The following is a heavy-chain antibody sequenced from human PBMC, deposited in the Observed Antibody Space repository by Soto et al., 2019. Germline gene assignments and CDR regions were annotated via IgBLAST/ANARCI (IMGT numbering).Heavy chain of an antibody. D-gene: IGHD5-18*01. J-gene: IGHJ4*02. CDR1: GDSVSSGSRY. CDR2: IYNSGST. V-gene: IGHV4-61*01. Sequence: QVQLQESGPGLVKPSETLSLTCTVTGDSVSSGSRYWSWIRQPPGKELEWIGYIYNSGSTSYNPSLKSRVTLSVDTSKNQFSLKLSSVTAADTAVYYCARGRGYGYGIDYWGQGTLVTVSS. CDR3: ARGRGYGYGIDY.